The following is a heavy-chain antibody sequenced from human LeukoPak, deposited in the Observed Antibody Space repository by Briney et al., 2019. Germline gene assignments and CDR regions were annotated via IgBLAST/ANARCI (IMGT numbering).Heavy chain of an antibody. D-gene: IGHD5-24*01. CDR2: ISSSSSTI. V-gene: IGHV3-48*01. CDR3: ARGPRREGYNPGY. J-gene: IGHJ4*02. Sequence: PGGSLRLSCAASGFTFSSYSMNWVRQAPGKGLEWVSYISSSSSTIYYADSVKGRFTISRDNAKNSLYLQMNSLRAEDTAGYYWARGPRREGYNPGYGGQETLVPVPS. CDR1: GFTFSSYS.